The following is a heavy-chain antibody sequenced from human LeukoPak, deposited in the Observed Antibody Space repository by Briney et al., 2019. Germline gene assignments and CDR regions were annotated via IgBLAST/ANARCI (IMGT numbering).Heavy chain of an antibody. D-gene: IGHD6-19*01. CDR3: ARDYQGQWLLRYYYYYMDV. Sequence: PGGSLRLSCAASGFTFSSYAMSWVRQAPGKGLEWVSAISGSGGSTYYADSVKGRFTISRDNSKNTLYLQMNSLRAEDTAVYYCARDYQGQWLLRYYYYYMDVWGKGTTVTVSS. CDR2: ISGSGGST. J-gene: IGHJ6*03. CDR1: GFTFSSYA. V-gene: IGHV3-23*01.